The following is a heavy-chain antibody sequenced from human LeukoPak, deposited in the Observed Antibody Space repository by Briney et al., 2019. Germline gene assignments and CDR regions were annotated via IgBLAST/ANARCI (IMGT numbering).Heavy chain of an antibody. CDR1: GYTFTSYY. CDR2: MNPNSGNT. D-gene: IGHD3-22*01. Sequence: ASVKVSCKASGYTFTSYYMHWVRQATGQGLEWMGWMNPNSGNTGYAQKFQGRVTMTRNTSISTAYMELSSLRSEDTAVYYCARGGSREWLLLDYWGQGTLVTVSS. V-gene: IGHV1-8*02. CDR3: ARGGSREWLLLDY. J-gene: IGHJ4*02.